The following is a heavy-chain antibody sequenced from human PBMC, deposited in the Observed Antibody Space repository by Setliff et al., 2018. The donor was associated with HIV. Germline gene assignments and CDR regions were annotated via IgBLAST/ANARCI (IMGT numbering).Heavy chain of an antibody. CDR3: ARNRPYGSGSYSDY. CDR2: IKHSGST. CDR1: GGSFSDYY. V-gene: IGHV4-34*01. J-gene: IGHJ4*02. Sequence: SETLSLTCAVHGGSFSDYYWTWIRQPPGKGLEWIGEIKHSGSTNYNPSLKSRVTISVDTSKNQFSLKLRSVTAADTAVYFCARNRPYGSGSYSDYWGQGTLVTVSS. D-gene: IGHD3-10*01.